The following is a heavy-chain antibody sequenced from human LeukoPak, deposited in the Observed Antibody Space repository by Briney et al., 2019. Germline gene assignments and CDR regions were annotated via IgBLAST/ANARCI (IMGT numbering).Heavy chain of an antibody. CDR3: AKDQRQDYYDSSGYLPDAFDI. Sequence: QAGGSLRLSCAASGFTFTSYAMSWVRQAPGKGLEWVSAITGSGDTTYYAASVKGRFTISRDNSKNTLYLQMSSLRAEDTAIYYCAKDQRQDYYDSSGYLPDAFDIWGQGTMVTVSS. V-gene: IGHV3-23*01. D-gene: IGHD3-22*01. CDR2: ITGSGDTT. CDR1: GFTFTSYA. J-gene: IGHJ3*02.